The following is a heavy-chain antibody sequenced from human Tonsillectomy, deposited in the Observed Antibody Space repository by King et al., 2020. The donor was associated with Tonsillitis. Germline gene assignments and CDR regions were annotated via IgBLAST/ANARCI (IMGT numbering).Heavy chain of an antibody. CDR3: ARAPDCQRRWRCYYYMDV. J-gene: IGHJ6*03. D-gene: IGHD2-21*01. V-gene: IGHV4-59*08. CDR1: GGSISSYY. Sequence: VQLQESGPGLVKPSETLSLTCTVSGGSISSYYWSWIRQPPGKGLEWIGYIYYSGSTNYNPSLKSRVTISVDTSKNQFSLKLSSVTAADTAVYYCARAPDCQRRWRCYYYMDVWGKGTTVTVSS. CDR2: IYYSGST.